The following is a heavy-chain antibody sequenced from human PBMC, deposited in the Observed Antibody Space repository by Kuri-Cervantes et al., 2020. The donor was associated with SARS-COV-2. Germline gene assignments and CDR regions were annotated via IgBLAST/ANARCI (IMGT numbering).Heavy chain of an antibody. CDR3: VRDGDHWNFDY. CDR2: ISYDGSNK. J-gene: IGHJ4*02. CDR1: GFTFSSYG. V-gene: IGHV3-30*03. D-gene: IGHD1-1*01. Sequence: GGPLRSSFAASGFTFSSYGMHWVRQAPGKGLEWVAVISYDGSNKYYADSVKGRFTISRDNAKNMLFLQMNSLRAEDTAVYYCVRDGDHWNFDYWGQGTLVTVSS.